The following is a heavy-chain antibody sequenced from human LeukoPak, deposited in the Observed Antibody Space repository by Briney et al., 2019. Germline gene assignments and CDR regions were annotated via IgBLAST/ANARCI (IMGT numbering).Heavy chain of an antibody. J-gene: IGHJ3*02. Sequence: GGSLRLSCTASGFTFSDNNMNWVRQAPGKGLEWVSFISDRSSYIYYADSVEGRFTISRDNAKNSLYLQMNSLRAEDTAVYYCARLITMIVVDDAFDIWGQGTMVTVSS. CDR1: GFTFSDNN. CDR3: ARLITMIVVDDAFDI. CDR2: ISDRSSYI. D-gene: IGHD3-22*01. V-gene: IGHV3-21*01.